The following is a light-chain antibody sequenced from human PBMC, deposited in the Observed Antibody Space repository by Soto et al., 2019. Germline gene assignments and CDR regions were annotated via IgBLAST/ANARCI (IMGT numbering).Light chain of an antibody. V-gene: IGKV1-39*01. J-gene: IGKJ4*01. CDR2: AAS. Sequence: DIQMTQSPSSLSASVGDRVTMTCRASQTINNYINWYQQKPGTAPNLLIYAASSLQSGVPSRFSGRGSGTDFTLTISSLQPEDSATYYCQQSYSTPLTFGGGTKVEIK. CDR1: QTINNY. CDR3: QQSYSTPLT.